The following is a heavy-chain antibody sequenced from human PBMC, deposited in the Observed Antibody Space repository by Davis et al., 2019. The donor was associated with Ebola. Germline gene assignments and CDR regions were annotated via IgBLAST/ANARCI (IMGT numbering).Heavy chain of an antibody. V-gene: IGHV3-43*01. CDR1: GFTFDDYT. CDR3: AKGQGGYSSSWYDY. D-gene: IGHD6-13*01. J-gene: IGHJ4*02. CDR2: ISWDGGST. Sequence: GESLKISCAASGFTFDDYTMHWVRQAPGKGLEWVSLISWDGGSTYYANSVKGRFTISRDNSKNSLYLQMNSLRTEDTALYYCAKGQGGYSSSWYDYWGQGTLVTVSS.